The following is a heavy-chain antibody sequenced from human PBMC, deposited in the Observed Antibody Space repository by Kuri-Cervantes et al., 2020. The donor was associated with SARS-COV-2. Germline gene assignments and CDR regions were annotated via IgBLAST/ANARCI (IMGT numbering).Heavy chain of an antibody. J-gene: IGHJ4*02. CDR2: INSDGSST. CDR3: ARGFPNYPYDFWSGYYSGPNFDY. D-gene: IGHD3-3*01. Sequence: GESLKISCAASGFTFSGYWMHWVRQAPGKGLVWVSRINSDGSSTSYADSVKGRFTISRDNAKNTLYLQMNSLRAEDTAVYYCARGFPNYPYDFWSGYYSGPNFDYWGQGTLVTVSS. V-gene: IGHV3-74*01. CDR1: GFTFSGYW.